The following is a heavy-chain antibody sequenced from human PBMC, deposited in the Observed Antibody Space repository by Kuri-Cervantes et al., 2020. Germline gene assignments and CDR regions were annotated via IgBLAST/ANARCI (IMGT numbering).Heavy chain of an antibody. CDR3: ARGRKGYCSSTSCSRVPPSCMDV. V-gene: IGHV4-59*12. D-gene: IGHD2-2*01. CDR2: IYNSGST. CDR1: GGSISSYY. J-gene: IGHJ6*03. Sequence: SETLSLTCTVSGGSISSYYWTWIRQPPGKGLEWIGCIYNSGSTNYNPSLKSRVTISVDTSKNQFSLKLSSVTAADTAVYYCARGRKGYCSSTSCSRVPPSCMDVWGKGTTVTVSS.